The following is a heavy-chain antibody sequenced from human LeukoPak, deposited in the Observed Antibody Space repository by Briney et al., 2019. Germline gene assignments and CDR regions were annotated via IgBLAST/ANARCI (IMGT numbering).Heavy chain of an antibody. CDR2: ISAYNGNT. Sequence: GASVKVSCKASGYTFTSYGISWVRQAPGQGLEWMGWISAYNGNTNYAQKLQGRVTMTTDTSTSTAYMELRSLRSDDTAVYYRARAWGSPDYYYYYMDVWGKGTTVTVSS. CDR1: GYTFTSYG. V-gene: IGHV1-18*01. CDR3: ARAWGSPDYYYYYMDV. J-gene: IGHJ6*03. D-gene: IGHD3-16*01.